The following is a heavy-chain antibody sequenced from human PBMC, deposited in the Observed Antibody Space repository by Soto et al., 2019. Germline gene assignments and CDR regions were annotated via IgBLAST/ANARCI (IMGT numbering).Heavy chain of an antibody. J-gene: IGHJ4*02. CDR1: GFTFSSYW. CDR3: ARAPAPKGPGIAVAGDFDY. Sequence: EVQLVESGGGLVQPGGSLRLSCAASGFTFSSYWMHWVRQAPGKGLVWVSRINSDGSSTSYADSVKGRFTISRDNAKNTLYLQMNSLRAEDTAVYYCARAPAPKGPGIAVAGDFDYWGQGTLVTVSS. V-gene: IGHV3-74*01. D-gene: IGHD6-19*01. CDR2: INSDGSST.